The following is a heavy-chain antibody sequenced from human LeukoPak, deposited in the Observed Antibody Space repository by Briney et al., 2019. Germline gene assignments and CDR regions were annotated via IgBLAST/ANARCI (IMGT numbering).Heavy chain of an antibody. CDR2: INQSGGT. CDR3: TRRAYTYDSYFFDH. D-gene: IGHD5-18*01. V-gene: IGHV4-34*01. Sequence: SETLSLTCAVYDGSFNVYYWTWIRQSPAKGLEWIGEINQSGGTMYNPSLKSRVTMSVDTSKSQFSLKLTSVTAADTAVYYCTRRAYTYDSYFFDHWGLGTLVTVSS. CDR1: DGSFNVYY. J-gene: IGHJ4*02.